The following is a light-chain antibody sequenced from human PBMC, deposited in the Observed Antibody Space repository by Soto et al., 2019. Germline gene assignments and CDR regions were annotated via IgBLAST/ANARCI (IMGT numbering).Light chain of an antibody. Sequence: IQLTQSPSSLSASVGDRVTITCRASKRVSNYLVLYQKKPGKAPNLLIYAASTLQGGVPSRFSGSGYGTDFTLTISSLQPEDFATYSFKQFNSXPLTFGGGTKV. CDR1: KRVSNY. J-gene: IGKJ4*01. CDR2: AAS. V-gene: IGKV1-9*01. CDR3: KQFNSXPLT.